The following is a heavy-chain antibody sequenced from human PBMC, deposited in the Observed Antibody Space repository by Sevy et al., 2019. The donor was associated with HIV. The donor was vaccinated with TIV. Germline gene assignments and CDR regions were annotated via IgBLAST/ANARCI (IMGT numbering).Heavy chain of an antibody. CDR3: AKDLVRFLEWPDLFDY. V-gene: IGHV3-30*18. J-gene: IGHJ4*02. D-gene: IGHD3-3*01. Sequence: GGSLRLSCAASGFTFSSYGMHWVRQAPGKGLEWVAVISYDGSNKYYADSVKGRFTISRGNSKNTLYLQMNSLRAEDTAVYYCAKDLVRFLEWPDLFDYWGQGTLVTVSS. CDR1: GFTFSSYG. CDR2: ISYDGSNK.